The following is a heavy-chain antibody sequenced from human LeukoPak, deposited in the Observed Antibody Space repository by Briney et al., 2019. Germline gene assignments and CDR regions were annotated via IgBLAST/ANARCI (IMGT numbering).Heavy chain of an antibody. V-gene: IGHV4-39*07. CDR2: ISYRGST. Sequence: SETLSLTCTVSGGSISSSDHYWGWVRQPPGKGLEWIAAISYRGSTYYNPSLGSQVTISVDTSKNQFSLKLSSVTVADTAVYYCARGYCSSTSCFYFDYWGQGTLVTVSS. D-gene: IGHD2-2*01. J-gene: IGHJ4*02. CDR3: ARGYCSSTSCFYFDY. CDR1: GGSISSSDHY.